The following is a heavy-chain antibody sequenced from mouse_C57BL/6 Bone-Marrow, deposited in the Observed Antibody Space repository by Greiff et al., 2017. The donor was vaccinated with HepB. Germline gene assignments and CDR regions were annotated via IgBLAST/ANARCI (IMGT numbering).Heavy chain of an antibody. CDR3: ARSRVY. V-gene: IGHV1-69*01. Sequence: VQLQQPGAELVMPGASVKLSCKASGYTFTSYWMHWVKQRPGQGLEWIGEIDPSDSYTNYNQKFKGKSTLTVDKSSSTAYMQLSSLTSEDSAVYYCARSRVYWGQGTTLTVSS. J-gene: IGHJ2*01. CDR1: GYTFTSYW. CDR2: IDPSDSYT.